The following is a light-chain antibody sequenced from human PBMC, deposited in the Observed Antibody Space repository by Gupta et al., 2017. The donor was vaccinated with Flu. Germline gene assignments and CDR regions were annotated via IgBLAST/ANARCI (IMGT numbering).Light chain of an antibody. V-gene: IGLV1-51*02. CDR2: END. J-gene: IGLJ3*02. CDR3: LSWDSSLSAEV. Sequence: QSVLTQPPSVSAAPGQKVTISCSGSSSNIGNNFVSWYQQLPRTAPKLLIYENDKRPSGIPDRFSGSKSGTSATLVITGLQTGDEADYYCLSWDSSLSAEVFGGGTKLTVL. CDR1: SSNIGNNF.